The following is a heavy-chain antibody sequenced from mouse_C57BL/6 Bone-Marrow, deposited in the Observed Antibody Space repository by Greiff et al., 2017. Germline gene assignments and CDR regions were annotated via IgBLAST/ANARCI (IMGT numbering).Heavy chain of an antibody. CDR2: INPSSGYT. Sequence: VQRVESGAELAKPGASVKLSCKASGYTFTSYWMHWVKQRPGQGLEWIGYINPSSGYTKYNQKFKDKATLTADKSSSTAYMQLSSLTYEDSAVYDCARRAYGRIWYFDVWGTGTTVTVSS. CDR1: GYTFTSYW. V-gene: IGHV1-7*01. J-gene: IGHJ1*03. CDR3: ARRAYGRIWYFDV. D-gene: IGHD1-1*01.